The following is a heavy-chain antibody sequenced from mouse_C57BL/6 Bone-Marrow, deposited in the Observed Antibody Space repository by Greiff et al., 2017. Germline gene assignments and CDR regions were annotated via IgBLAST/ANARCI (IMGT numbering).Heavy chain of an antibody. J-gene: IGHJ4*01. Sequence: DVKLQESGAELVRPGASVKLSCTASGFNIKDDYMHWVKQRPEQGLEWIGWIDPENGDTEYASKFQGKATITADTSSNTAYLQLSSLTSEDTAVYYCTTRITDYAMDYWGQGTSVTVSS. V-gene: IGHV14-4*01. CDR3: TTRITDYAMDY. CDR2: IDPENGDT. CDR1: GFNIKDDY. D-gene: IGHD1-1*01.